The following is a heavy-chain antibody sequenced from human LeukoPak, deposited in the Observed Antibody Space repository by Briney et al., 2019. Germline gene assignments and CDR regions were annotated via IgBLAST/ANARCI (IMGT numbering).Heavy chain of an antibody. Sequence: PSETLSLTCAVYGGSFSGYYWSWIRQPPGKGLEWIGEINHSGSTNYNPSLKSRVTISVDTSKNQFSLKLSSVTAADTAVYYCASYGSGSYWSYYWGQGTLVTVSS. CDR2: INHSGST. CDR3: ASYGSGSYWSYY. D-gene: IGHD3-10*01. CDR1: GGSFSGYY. V-gene: IGHV4-34*01. J-gene: IGHJ4*02.